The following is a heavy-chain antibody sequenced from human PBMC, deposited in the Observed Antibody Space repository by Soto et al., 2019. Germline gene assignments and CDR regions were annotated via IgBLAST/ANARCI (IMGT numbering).Heavy chain of an antibody. CDR2: ISSNGGST. V-gene: IGHV3-64*01. J-gene: IGHJ6*03. Sequence: EVQLVGSGGGLVQPGGSLRLSCAASGFTFSSYAMHWVRQAPGKGLEYVSAISSNGGSTYYANSVKGRFTISRDNSKHTLYLQMGSLRAEDMAVYYCARDGGSHYYDSSGILEGYYYYCYLDVGGKGTTVTVSS. CDR3: ARDGGSHYYDSSGILEGYYYYCYLDV. CDR1: GFTFSSYA. D-gene: IGHD3-22*01.